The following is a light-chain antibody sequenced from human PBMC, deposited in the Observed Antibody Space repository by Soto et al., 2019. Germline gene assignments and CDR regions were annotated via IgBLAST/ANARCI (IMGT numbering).Light chain of an antibody. CDR2: EVT. Sequence: QSVLTQPASVSGSPGQSITISCTGTSSDVGGHNFVSWYQQHPGKVPRLMIYEVTNRPSGVSNRFSGSKSGNTASLTISGLQAEDEANYYCSSYTSSSTVIFGGGTKVTVL. CDR3: SSYTSSSTVI. J-gene: IGLJ2*01. V-gene: IGLV2-14*01. CDR1: SSDVGGHNF.